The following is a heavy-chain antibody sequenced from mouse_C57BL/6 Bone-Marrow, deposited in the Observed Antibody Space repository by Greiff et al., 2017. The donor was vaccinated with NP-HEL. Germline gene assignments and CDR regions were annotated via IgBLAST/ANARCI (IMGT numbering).Heavy chain of an antibody. D-gene: IGHD1-1*01. CDR3: TRWDYGSSYVG. J-gene: IGHJ3*02. CDR2: IDPETGGT. Sequence: VQLQQSGAELVRPGASVTLSCKASGYTFTDYEMHWVKQTPVHGLEWIGAIDPETGGTAYNQKFKGKAILTADKSSSTAYMELRSLTSEDSAVYYCTRWDYGSSYVGWGQGTLVTVSA. V-gene: IGHV1-15*01. CDR1: GYTFTDYE.